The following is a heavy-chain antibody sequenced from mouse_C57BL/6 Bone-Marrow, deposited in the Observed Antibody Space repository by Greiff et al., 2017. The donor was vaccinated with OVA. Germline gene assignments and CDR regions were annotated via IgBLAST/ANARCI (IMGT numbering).Heavy chain of an antibody. CDR2: ILPSIGRT. D-gene: IGHD1-1*01. Sequence: VQLQQSGSELRSPGSSVKLSCKDFDSEVFPIAYMSWVRQKPGHGFEWIGGILPSIGRTIYGEKFEDKATLDADTLSNTAYLELNSLTSEDSAIYYCARPPCYYGGVYWYFDVWGTGTTVTVSS. CDR1: DSEVFPIAY. CDR3: ARPPCYYGGVYWYFDV. J-gene: IGHJ1*03. V-gene: IGHV15-2*01.